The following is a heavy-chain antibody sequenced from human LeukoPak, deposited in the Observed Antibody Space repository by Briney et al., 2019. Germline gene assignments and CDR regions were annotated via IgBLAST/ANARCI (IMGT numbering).Heavy chain of an antibody. V-gene: IGHV1-18*01. CDR2: ISAYNGNT. CDR1: GYTFTSYG. J-gene: IGHJ6*03. Sequence: ASVKVSCKASGYTFTSYGISWVRQAPGQGLEWMGWISAYNGNTNCAQKFQGRVTMTTDTSTSTAYMELSSLRSEDTAVYYCARESIAARQGGDYYYYYMDVWGKGTTVTVSS. CDR3: ARESIAARQGGDYYYYYMDV. D-gene: IGHD6-6*01.